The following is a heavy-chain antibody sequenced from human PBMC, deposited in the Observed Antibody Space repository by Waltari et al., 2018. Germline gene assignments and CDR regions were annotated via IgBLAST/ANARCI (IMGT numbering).Heavy chain of an antibody. J-gene: IGHJ4*02. V-gene: IGHV3-73*01. Sequence: EVQLVASVGGLVQPGGSLNLYCSASGFTFSDSALLWVRLASVQGMEWVGRIRSKANSYATVYEASVKGRITISRDDSKNTAYLQMNSLKSGDKAVYYGTASVPNGVVPIAMAYWGQGALVTVSS. D-gene: IGHD2-2*01. CDR2: IRSKANSYAT. CDR1: GFTFSDSA. CDR3: TASVPNGVVPIAMAY.